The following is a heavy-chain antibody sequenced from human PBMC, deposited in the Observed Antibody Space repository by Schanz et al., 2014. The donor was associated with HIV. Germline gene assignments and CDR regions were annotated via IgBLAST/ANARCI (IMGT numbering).Heavy chain of an antibody. V-gene: IGHV3-7*01. D-gene: IGHD3-16*01. CDR3: ASGVRGHYYYYAMDV. CDR1: GFTFNKYW. J-gene: IGHJ6*02. Sequence: EEKLVESGGGFVQPGGSLRLSCAASGFTFNKYWMNWVRQVPGKGLEWVASIKEDGSATYYVDSVKGRFTISRDNARNSLYLQMDSLRVEDTAVYYCASGVRGHYYYYAMDVWGQGTTVTVSS. CDR2: IKEDGSAT.